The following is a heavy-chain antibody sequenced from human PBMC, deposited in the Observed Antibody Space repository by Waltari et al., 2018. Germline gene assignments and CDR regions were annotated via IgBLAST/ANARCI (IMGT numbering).Heavy chain of an antibody. CDR3: ARGSTAAVGTSWYFDL. Sequence: QLQLQESGPGLVKSSETLSLTCTGSGGSISRSNYYWAWIRQPPGKGLEWIGSIYYSGSTFFKPSLKRRVTISVDTSKNQFSLRLNSVTAADTAVFYCARGSTAAVGTSWYFDLWGRGTLVTVTS. V-gene: IGHV4-39*01. J-gene: IGHJ2*01. CDR1: GGSISRSNYY. CDR2: IYYSGST. D-gene: IGHD6-13*01.